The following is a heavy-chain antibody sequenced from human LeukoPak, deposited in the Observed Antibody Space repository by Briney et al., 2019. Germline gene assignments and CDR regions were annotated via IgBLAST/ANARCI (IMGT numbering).Heavy chain of an antibody. CDR1: VYTFTIYG. CDR3: ARDLDKDYFDY. D-gene: IGHD3/OR15-3a*01. J-gene: IGHJ4*02. V-gene: IGHV1-18*01. Sequence: ASVTVSCTSSVYTFTIYGISWVRQAPGQGLEWVGWITDYNGNTNYAQKLQGRVTMTTDTSTSTAYMELRSLRSDDTAVYYCARDLDKDYFDYWGQGTLVTVSS. CDR2: ITDYNGNT.